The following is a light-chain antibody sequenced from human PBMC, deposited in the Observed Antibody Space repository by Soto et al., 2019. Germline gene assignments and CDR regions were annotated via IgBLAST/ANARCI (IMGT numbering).Light chain of an antibody. Sequence: EIVLTQSPGTLSLSPGERATLSCRASQSVSSSYLAWYQQRPGQAPRLLIFGASYRATGVPDRFSGSGSGTDFTLTISRLEPEDFAVYYCQQYSSSPPEFTFGPGTQVDIK. CDR1: QSVSSSY. CDR3: QQYSSSPPEFT. J-gene: IGKJ3*01. V-gene: IGKV3-20*01. CDR2: GAS.